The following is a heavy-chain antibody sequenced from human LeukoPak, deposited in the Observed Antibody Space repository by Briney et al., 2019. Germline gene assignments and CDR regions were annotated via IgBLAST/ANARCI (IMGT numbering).Heavy chain of an antibody. V-gene: IGHV3-23*01. J-gene: IGHJ6*03. CDR1: GFTFNSFG. D-gene: IGHD1-26*01. Sequence: GGSLRLSCATSGFTFNSFGMHWVRQAPGKGLEWVSAISGSGGSTYYADSVKGRFTISRDNSKNTLYLQMNSLRAEDTAVYYCAKDITSGTDGYYYMDVWGKGTTVTISS. CDR3: AKDITSGTDGYYYMDV. CDR2: ISGSGGST.